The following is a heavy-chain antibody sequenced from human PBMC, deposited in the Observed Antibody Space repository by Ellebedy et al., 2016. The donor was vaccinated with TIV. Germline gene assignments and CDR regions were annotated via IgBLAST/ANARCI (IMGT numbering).Heavy chain of an antibody. CDR2: IQKDGSET. CDR1: GFTLSSHW. D-gene: IGHD3-10*01. CDR3: ARDFRARTSDV. V-gene: IGHV3-7*03. J-gene: IGHJ6*02. Sequence: GESLKISCASSGFTLSSHWMSWVRQAPGKGLEWVGNIQKDGSETYYVDSVKGRFTISRDNAKNTLYLQMNSLRAEDTAVYYCARDFRARTSDVWGQGTTVTVSS.